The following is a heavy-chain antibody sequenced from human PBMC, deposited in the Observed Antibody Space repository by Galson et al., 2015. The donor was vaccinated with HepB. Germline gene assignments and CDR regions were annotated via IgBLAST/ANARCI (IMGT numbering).Heavy chain of an antibody. Sequence: SLRLSCAASGFTFSSYAMSWVRQAPGKGLEWVSAISGSGGSTYYADSVKGRFTISRDNSKNTLYLQMNSLRAEDTAVYYCAKALRAGVSGKAYYFDYWGQGTLVTVSS. J-gene: IGHJ4*02. CDR1: GFTFSSYA. CDR2: ISGSGGST. V-gene: IGHV3-23*01. CDR3: AKALRAGVSGKAYYFDY. D-gene: IGHD5-12*01.